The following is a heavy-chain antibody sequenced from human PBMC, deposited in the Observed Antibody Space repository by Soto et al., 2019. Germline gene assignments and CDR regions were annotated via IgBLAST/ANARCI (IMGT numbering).Heavy chain of an antibody. V-gene: IGHV1-58*01. CDR1: GFTFTSSA. CDR2: IVVGSGNT. Sequence: SVKVSCKASGFTFTSSAVQWVRQARGQRFEWIGWIVVGSGNTNYAQKFQERVTITRDMSTSTAYMELSSLRSEDTAVYYCAAGYCSGGSCYSTAFDIWGKGTMVTVSS. CDR3: AAGYCSGGSCYSTAFDI. J-gene: IGHJ3*02. D-gene: IGHD2-15*01.